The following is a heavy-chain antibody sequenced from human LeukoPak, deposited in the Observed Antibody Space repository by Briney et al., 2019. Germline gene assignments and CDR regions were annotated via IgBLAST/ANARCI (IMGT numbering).Heavy chain of an antibody. D-gene: IGHD2-15*01. CDR1: GCSISSGYY. Sequence: PSETLSLTCTVSGCSISSGYYWGWIRQPPGRGLEWVGSIYHSGSTYYNPSLKSRVTISVDTSKNQFSLKLSSVAAADTAVYYCARGPYCSGGSCYLGSGWLDYWGQGTLVTVSS. CDR2: IYHSGST. V-gene: IGHV4-38-2*02. J-gene: IGHJ4*02. CDR3: ARGPYCSGGSCYLGSGWLDY.